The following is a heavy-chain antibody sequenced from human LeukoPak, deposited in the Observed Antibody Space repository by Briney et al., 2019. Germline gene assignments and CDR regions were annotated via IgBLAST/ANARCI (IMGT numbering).Heavy chain of an antibody. CDR2: ISYSGST. J-gene: IGHJ4*02. V-gene: IGHV4-59*01. D-gene: IGHD6-13*01. CDR1: RGSISKYY. Sequence: SETLSLTCIVSRGSISKYYWSWIRQSPGKGLEWIGYISYSGSTKYNPSLKSRVTISVDTSKNQFSLKLSSVTAADTAVYYCARRVYSSSWSYYFDYWGQGTLVTVSS. CDR3: ARRVYSSSWSYYFDY.